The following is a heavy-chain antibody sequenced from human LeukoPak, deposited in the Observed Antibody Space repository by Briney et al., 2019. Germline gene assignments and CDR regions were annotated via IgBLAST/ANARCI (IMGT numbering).Heavy chain of an antibody. CDR3: ALRSTDSWFDP. CDR1: GGSISSYY. V-gene: IGHV4-59*01. CDR2: IYYSGST. Sequence: SSETLSLTCTVSGGSISSYYWSWIRQPPGKGLEWIGYIYYSGSTNYNPSLKSRVTISVDTSKNQFSLKLSSVTAADTAVYYCALRSTDSWFDPWGQGTLVTVSP. J-gene: IGHJ5*02. D-gene: IGHD2-2*01.